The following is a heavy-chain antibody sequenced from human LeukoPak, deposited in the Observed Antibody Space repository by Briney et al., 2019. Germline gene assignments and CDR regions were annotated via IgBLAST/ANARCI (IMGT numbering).Heavy chain of an antibody. J-gene: IGHJ4*02. CDR3: AKLTGDSSY. CDR1: GFTFSNYA. V-gene: IGHV3-23*01. CDR2: ITSSGTNK. D-gene: IGHD7-27*01. Sequence: GGSLRLSCAVSGFTFSNYAMSLVRQATGKGLEWVSSITSSGTNKYLDSVKGRFTVSRDNSKNTLYLQMNGLRAEDTAMYYCAKLTGDSSYWGQGTLVTVSS.